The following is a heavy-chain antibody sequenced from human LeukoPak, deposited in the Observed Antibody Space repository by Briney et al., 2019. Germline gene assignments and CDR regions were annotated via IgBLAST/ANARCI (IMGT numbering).Heavy chain of an antibody. D-gene: IGHD5-12*01. CDR1: GFTFSSSA. Sequence: GGSLRLSCSASGFTFSSSAMHWVRQAPGKGLEYVSAIVSNGGSTYYADSVKGRFTISRDNSKNTLYLQMSSLRAEDTTVYYCVKPSGYSGYGYFFDYWGQGTLVTVSS. J-gene: IGHJ4*02. CDR3: VKPSGYSGYGYFFDY. CDR2: IVSNGGST. V-gene: IGHV3-64D*06.